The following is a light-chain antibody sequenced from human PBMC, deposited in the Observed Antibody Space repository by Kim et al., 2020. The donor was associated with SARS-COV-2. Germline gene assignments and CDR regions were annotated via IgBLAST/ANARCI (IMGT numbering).Light chain of an antibody. CDR2: KAS. CDR3: QQYYTLTWT. CDR1: QNISSW. V-gene: IGKV1-5*03. Sequence: DIQMTQSPSTLSAFVGDRVTITCRASQNISSWLAWYQQKPGKAPNLLIYKASTLQTGVPSRFSGSGSGTELTLSISSLQPDDFATYHCQQYYTLTWTFGQGTKVDIK. J-gene: IGKJ1*01.